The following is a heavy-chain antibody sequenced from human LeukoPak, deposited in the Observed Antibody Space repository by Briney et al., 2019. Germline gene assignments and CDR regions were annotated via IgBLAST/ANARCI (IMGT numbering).Heavy chain of an antibody. Sequence: PGGSLRLSCAASGFTFTNYEMNWVRQAPGKGLEWVSYISTSGSPIYYADSVKGRFTISRDNAKSSLYLQMNSLRAEDTAVYYCARIYYDSSGSFFDYWGQGTLVTVSS. CDR2: ISTSGSPI. CDR1: GFTFTNYE. D-gene: IGHD3-22*01. J-gene: IGHJ4*02. V-gene: IGHV3-48*03. CDR3: ARIYYDSSGSFFDY.